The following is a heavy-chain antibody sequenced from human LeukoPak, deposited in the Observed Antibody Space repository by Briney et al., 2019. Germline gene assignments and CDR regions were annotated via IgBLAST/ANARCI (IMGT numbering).Heavy chain of an antibody. Sequence: SVKVSCKASGGTFSSYANSWVRRDPGQGLEWMGGIIPIFGTANYAQKFQGRVTITTDESTSTAYMELSSLRSEDTAVYYCARDPTITGPHDAFDIWGQGTMVTVSS. D-gene: IGHD1-20*01. CDR2: IIPIFGTA. V-gene: IGHV1-69*05. J-gene: IGHJ3*02. CDR3: ARDPTITGPHDAFDI. CDR1: GGTFSSYA.